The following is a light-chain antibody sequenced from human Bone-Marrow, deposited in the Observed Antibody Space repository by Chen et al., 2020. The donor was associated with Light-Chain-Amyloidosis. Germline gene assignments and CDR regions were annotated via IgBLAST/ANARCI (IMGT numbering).Light chain of an antibody. CDR1: KSVSSN. V-gene: IGKV3-15*01. Sequence: EVVLTHTPSTLSVSPGERATLSCRASKSVSSNLAWYQHKPGQAPRLLIYGASSRATGVPPRFSGSGSGTDFTLTITSLQSEDSAVYYCQQYGLTFGQGTKVEIK. J-gene: IGKJ1*01. CDR3: QQYGLT. CDR2: GAS.